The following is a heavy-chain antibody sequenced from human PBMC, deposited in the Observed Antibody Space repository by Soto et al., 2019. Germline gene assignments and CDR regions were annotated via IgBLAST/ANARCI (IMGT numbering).Heavy chain of an antibody. V-gene: IGHV1-46*03. CDR3: ARVGSVVVVTAPFDY. J-gene: IGHJ4*02. Sequence: QVQLVQSGAGVKKPGASVTVSCKASGDTFTNYYLHWVRQAPGQGLEWLGMINPSGGGATYAQKFLGRGTMTRETSTNTVYMELSRLGSEDTAVYYCARVGSVVVVTAPFDYWGQGTLVTVSS. CDR1: GDTFTNYY. D-gene: IGHD2-21*02. CDR2: INPSGGGA.